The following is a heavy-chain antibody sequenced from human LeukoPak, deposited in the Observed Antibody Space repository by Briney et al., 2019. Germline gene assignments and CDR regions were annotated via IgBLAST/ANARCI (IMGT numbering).Heavy chain of an antibody. CDR1: GDSISSGYYY. D-gene: IGHD3-10*01. J-gene: IGHJ5*02. Sequence: SETLSLTCTVSGDSISSGYYYWSWIRQPAGKGLEWIGRIYSNGGTTYNPSLQSRVTMSLDTSKNQFSLKLRSVTAADTAVYYCARDRGAAMVRGIIGVWFDPWGHGTRVTVSS. CDR2: IYSNGGT. CDR3: ARDRGAAMVRGIIGVWFDP. V-gene: IGHV4-61*02.